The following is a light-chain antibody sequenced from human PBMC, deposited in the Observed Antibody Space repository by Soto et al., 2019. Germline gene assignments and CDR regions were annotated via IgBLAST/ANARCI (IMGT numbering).Light chain of an antibody. CDR1: QSLLYRNGFHY. CDR2: WGS. V-gene: IGKV2-28*01. J-gene: IGKJ5*01. Sequence: DIVMTQSPLSLPVTPGEPASISCRSSQSLLYRNGFHYLDWYLQKPGQSPQLMIHWGSNRASGVRDRFSGSGSGTDFTMKISRVEAEDVGVYYCMQALQTPLTLGQGTRLKIK. CDR3: MQALQTPLT.